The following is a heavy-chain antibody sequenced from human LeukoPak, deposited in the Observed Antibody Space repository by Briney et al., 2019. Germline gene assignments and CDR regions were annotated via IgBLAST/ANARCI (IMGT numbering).Heavy chain of an antibody. CDR3: ARDLHYFDY. J-gene: IGHJ4*02. Sequence: PSETLSLTCTVSGGSVSSGSYYWSWIRQPPGKGLEWIGYIYYSGSTNYNPSLKSRVTTSVDTSTNQFSLKLSSVTAADTAVYYCARDLHYFDYWGQGTLVTVSS. CDR2: IYYSGST. CDR1: GGSVSSGSYY. V-gene: IGHV4-61*01.